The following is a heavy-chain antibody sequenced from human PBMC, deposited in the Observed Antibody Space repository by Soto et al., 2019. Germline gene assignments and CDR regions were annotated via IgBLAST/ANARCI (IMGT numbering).Heavy chain of an antibody. Sequence: GASVKVSCKASGYTFTSYAMHWVRQAPGQRLEWMGWINAGNGNTKYSQKFQGRVTITRDTSASTAYMELSSLRSEDTAVYYCARGIRSIAAAGGRYWFDPWGQGTLVTVSS. V-gene: IGHV1-3*01. CDR3: ARGIRSIAAAGGRYWFDP. CDR1: GYTFTSYA. D-gene: IGHD6-13*01. CDR2: INAGNGNT. J-gene: IGHJ5*02.